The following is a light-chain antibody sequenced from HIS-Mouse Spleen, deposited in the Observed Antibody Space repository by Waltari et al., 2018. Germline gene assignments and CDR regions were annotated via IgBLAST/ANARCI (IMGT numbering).Light chain of an antibody. V-gene: IGLV2-11*01. CDR2: EVS. J-gene: IGLJ2*01. Sequence: QSALTQPRSVSGSPGQSVTISCTGTSSDVGGYHYVPWYQQHPGKAPKLMIYEVSKRHSGVPDRFSGSKSGNTASLTISGLQAEDEADYYCCSYAGSYPVVFGGGTKLTVL. CDR1: SSDVGGYHY. CDR3: CSYAGSYPVV.